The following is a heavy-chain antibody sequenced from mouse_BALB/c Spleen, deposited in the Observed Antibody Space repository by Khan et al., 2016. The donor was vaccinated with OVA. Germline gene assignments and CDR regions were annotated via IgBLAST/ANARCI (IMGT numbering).Heavy chain of an antibody. D-gene: IGHD1-1*01. CDR1: GYSITSNYA. J-gene: IGHJ4*01. CDR3: ARQNYYGYALDY. V-gene: IGHV3-2*02. CDR2: ISYSGYT. Sequence: EVQLQESGPGLVKPSQSLSLTCTVTGYSITSNYAWSWIRQFPGNKLEWMGYISYSGYTNYNPSLKSRISVTRDTSENQFFLQLNSVTTEDTATYYWARQNYYGYALDYWGQGTSVTVSS.